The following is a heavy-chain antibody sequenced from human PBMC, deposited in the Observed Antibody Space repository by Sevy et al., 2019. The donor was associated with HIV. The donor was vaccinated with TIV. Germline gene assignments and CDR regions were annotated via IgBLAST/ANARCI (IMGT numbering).Heavy chain of an antibody. CDR2: ISAYNGNT. J-gene: IGHJ4*02. V-gene: IGHV1-18*01. Sequence: ASVKVACKASGYTFTSYGISWVRQAPGQGLEWMGWISAYNGNTNYAQKLQGRVTMTIDTSTSTAYMELRSLRSDDTAVYYCARERRITIFGVVFDYWGQGTLVTVSS. CDR3: ARERRITIFGVVFDY. D-gene: IGHD3-3*01. CDR1: GYTFTSYG.